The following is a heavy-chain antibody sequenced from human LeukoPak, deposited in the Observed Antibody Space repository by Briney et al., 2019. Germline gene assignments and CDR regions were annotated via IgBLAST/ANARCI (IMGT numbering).Heavy chain of an antibody. J-gene: IGHJ4*02. CDR1: GFTFSSYN. CDR3: ARDWLAAGGFDY. CDR2: ISSSGSYV. Sequence: GGSLRLSCAASGFTFSSYNMNWVRQAPGKGLEWVSSISSSGSYVYYVDSVKGRFTISGDNGKNSLHLQMDSLRADDTAIYYCARDWLAAGGFDYWGQGSLVTVSS. V-gene: IGHV3-21*01. D-gene: IGHD6-13*01.